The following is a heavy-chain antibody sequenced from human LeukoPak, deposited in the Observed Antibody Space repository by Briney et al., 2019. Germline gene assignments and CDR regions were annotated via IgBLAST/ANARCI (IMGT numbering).Heavy chain of an antibody. V-gene: IGHV6-1*01. Sequence: SQTLSLTCAISGDSVSSHSAAWNWIRQSPSRGLEWLGRTYYRSQWYNDYTVSVKSRITIKPDTSKNQISLQLNSVTPEDTAVYYCARDFYTTDYHSYGDDFDYWGQGTLVTVSS. CDR2: TYYRSQWYN. CDR1: GDSVSSHSAA. CDR3: ARDFYTTDYHSYGDDFDY. D-gene: IGHD3-22*01. J-gene: IGHJ4*02.